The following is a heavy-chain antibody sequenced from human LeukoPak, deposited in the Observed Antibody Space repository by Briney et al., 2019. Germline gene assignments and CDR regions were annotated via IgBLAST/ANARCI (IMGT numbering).Heavy chain of an antibody. J-gene: IGHJ6*02. CDR3: ARACSSTSCYYYYGMDV. D-gene: IGHD2-2*01. V-gene: IGHV4-59*01. Sequence: PSETLSLTCAVYGGSFSGYYWSWIRQPPGKGLEWIGYIYYSGSTNYNPSLKSRVTISVDTSKNQFSLKLSSVTAADTAVYYCARACSSTSCYYYYGMDVWGQGTTVTVSS. CDR1: GGSFSGYY. CDR2: IYYSGST.